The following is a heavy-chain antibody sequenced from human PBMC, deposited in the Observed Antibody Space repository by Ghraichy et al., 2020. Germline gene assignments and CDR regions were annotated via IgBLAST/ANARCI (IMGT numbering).Heavy chain of an antibody. D-gene: IGHD3-16*01. CDR1: GYTFTNYN. J-gene: IGHJ4*02. Sequence: ASAKVSCKVSGYTFTNYNVTWVRQAPGQGLEWMGRISGYNGNTDYAQRLQGRLTMTTDTSTSTAYMELRSLRSDDTAVYYCARTDYDYLWESPWEQRFDYWGQGTLVTVSS. CDR3: ARTDYDYLWESPWEQRFDY. V-gene: IGHV1-18*01. CDR2: ISGYNGNT.